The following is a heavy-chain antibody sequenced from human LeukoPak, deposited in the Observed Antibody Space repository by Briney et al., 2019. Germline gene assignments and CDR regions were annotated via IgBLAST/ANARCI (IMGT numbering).Heavy chain of an antibody. V-gene: IGHV3-30*02. CDR2: IRYDGSNK. CDR1: GFTFSSYG. J-gene: IGHJ4*02. Sequence: GGSLRLSCAASGFTFSSYGMPWVRQAPGKGLEWVAFIRYDGSNKYYADSVKGRFTISRDNSKNTLYLQMNSLRAEDTAVYYCAKDRRDGYNLYYFDYWGQGTLVTVSS. CDR3: AKDRRDGYNLYYFDY. D-gene: IGHD5-24*01.